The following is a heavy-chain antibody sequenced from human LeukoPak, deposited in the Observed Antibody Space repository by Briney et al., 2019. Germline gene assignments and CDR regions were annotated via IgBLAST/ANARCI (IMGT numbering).Heavy chain of an antibody. D-gene: IGHD3-22*01. J-gene: IGHJ3*02. CDR3: AGTYYYDSSGGAFDI. V-gene: IGHV3-23*01. CDR1: GFTFNTYA. Sequence: GGSLRLSCSASGFTFNTYAMSWVRQAPGKGLEWVSAIGGRSSFTYYADSVKGRFTISRDNSKNTLYLQMNSLRAEDTAVYYCAGTYYYDSSGGAFDIWGQGTMVTVSS. CDR2: IGGRSSFT.